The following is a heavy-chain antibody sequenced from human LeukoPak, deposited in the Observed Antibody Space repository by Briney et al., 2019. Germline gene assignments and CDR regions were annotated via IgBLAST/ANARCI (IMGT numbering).Heavy chain of an antibody. V-gene: IGHV3-23*01. Sequence: PGGSLRLSCAASGFTFSNYAMRWVRQAPGKGLEWVSVISGSGGRTYYADSVKGRFTISRDNSKNTLYLQMNSLRAEDTAVYYCAKHGEAYCASKTDYWGQGTLVTVSS. D-gene: IGHD3-10*01. CDR1: GFTFSNYA. CDR2: ISGSGGRT. J-gene: IGHJ4*02. CDR3: AKHGEAYCASKTDY.